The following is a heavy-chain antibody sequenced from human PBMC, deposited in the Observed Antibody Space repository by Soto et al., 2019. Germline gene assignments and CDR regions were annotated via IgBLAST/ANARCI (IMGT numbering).Heavy chain of an antibody. CDR2: IYYSGST. Sequence: PSETLSLTCSVSGGSISSGAHYWVWSRQRQSQGLEWIGYIYYSGSTCDNPSIKSRITISVDTSKNQFSLKMISVTPADTAVYYCARAYDRSGYWGGLDCDSWGQRTQVSLSS. D-gene: IGHD3-22*01. CDR1: GGSISSGAHY. V-gene: IGHV4-31*03. J-gene: IGHJ4*02. CDR3: ARAYDRSGYWGGLDCDS.